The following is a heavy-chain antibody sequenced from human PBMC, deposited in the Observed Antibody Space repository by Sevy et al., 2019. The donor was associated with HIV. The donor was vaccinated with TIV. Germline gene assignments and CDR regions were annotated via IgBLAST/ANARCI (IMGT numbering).Heavy chain of an antibody. J-gene: IGHJ6*02. CDR2: ISSSSTYI. CDR3: ARDLCTGGVCPRWGYYYYGMDV. V-gene: IGHV3-21*01. Sequence: GGSLRLSCATSGVTFSTYSMNWVRQAPGKGLEWVSSISSSSTYIYYADSVKGRLTISRDNAKNSLYLQMNSLRAEDTAVYYCARDLCTGGVCPRWGYYYYGMDVWGQGTTVTVSS. D-gene: IGHD2-8*02. CDR1: GVTFSTYS.